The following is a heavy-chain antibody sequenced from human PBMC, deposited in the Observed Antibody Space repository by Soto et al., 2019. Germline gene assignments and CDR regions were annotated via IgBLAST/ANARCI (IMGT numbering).Heavy chain of an antibody. J-gene: IGHJ5*02. V-gene: IGHV1-24*01. CDR1: GFTVTELS. Sequence: ASVKVSCKVSGFTVTELSIHWVRQTPGKGLEWMGGFDPEDGEKVYPQKFQDRVTMTEDTSTNTAYMELSSLRSDDTAVYYCAKGNDWFDPWGQGTLVTVSS. CDR2: FDPEDGEK. CDR3: AKGNDWFDP.